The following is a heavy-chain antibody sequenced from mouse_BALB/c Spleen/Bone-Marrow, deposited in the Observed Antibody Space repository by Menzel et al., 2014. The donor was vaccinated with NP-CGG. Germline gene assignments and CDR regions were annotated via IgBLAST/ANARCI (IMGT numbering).Heavy chain of an antibody. J-gene: IGHJ2*01. Sequence: EVKLLESGGGLVQPGGSLKLSCAASGFDFSRYWMSWVRQAPGKGLEWIGEINPESRTINYSPSLKDKFIISRDNAKNTLYLCLNKVRSEDTALYYCARLDYYGYLNCWGQGTTLTVSS. D-gene: IGHD1-1*01. CDR2: INPESRTI. CDR1: GFDFSRYW. CDR3: ARLDYYGYLNC. V-gene: IGHV4-1*02.